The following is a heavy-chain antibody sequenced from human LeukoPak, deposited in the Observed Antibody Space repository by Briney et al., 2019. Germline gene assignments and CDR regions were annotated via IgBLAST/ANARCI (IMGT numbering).Heavy chain of an antibody. CDR3: ARHERGDSNRFDY. Sequence: SETLSLTCTVSGGSISSYYWSWIRQPPGKGLEWIGYMYYSGSTNYNPSLKSRVTISVDTSKNQFSLKLSSVTAADTAVYYCARHERGDSNRFDYWGQGTLVTVSS. D-gene: IGHD2-21*02. CDR1: GGSISSYY. J-gene: IGHJ4*02. CDR2: MYYSGST. V-gene: IGHV4-59*08.